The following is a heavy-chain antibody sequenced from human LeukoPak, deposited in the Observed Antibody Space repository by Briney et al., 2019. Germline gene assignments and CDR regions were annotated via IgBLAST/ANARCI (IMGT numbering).Heavy chain of an antibody. V-gene: IGHV3-21*01. J-gene: IGHJ4*02. D-gene: IGHD5-18*01. CDR2: ISSSSSYI. CDR1: GFTLSSYS. Sequence: GGSLRLSCAASGFTLSSYSMNWVRQAPGKGLEWVSPISSSSSYIYYADSVKGRFTISRDNAKNSLYLQMNSLRAEDTAVYYCARDPGSGIQLWFFWYWGQGTLVTVSS. CDR3: ARDPGSGIQLWFFWY.